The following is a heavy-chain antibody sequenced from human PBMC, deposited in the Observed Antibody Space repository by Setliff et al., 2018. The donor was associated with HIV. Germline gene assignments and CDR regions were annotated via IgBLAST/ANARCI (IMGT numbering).Heavy chain of an antibody. D-gene: IGHD3-3*01. CDR1: GYSISSGYY. CDR3: AGGYYNFWSGPPFY. J-gene: IGHJ4*02. CDR2: IYHSGST. Sequence: PSETLSLTCTVSGYSISSGYYWGWIRQPPGKGLEWIGSIYHSGSTYYNPSLKSRVTISVDTSKNQFSLKLSSVTAADTAVYYCAGGYYNFWSGPPFYWGQGTLVTVSS. V-gene: IGHV4-38-2*02.